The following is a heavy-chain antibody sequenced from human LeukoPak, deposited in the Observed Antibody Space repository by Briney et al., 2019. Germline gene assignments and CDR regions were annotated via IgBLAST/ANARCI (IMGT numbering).Heavy chain of an antibody. D-gene: IGHD3-22*01. V-gene: IGHV3-74*01. CDR1: GFTFSSYW. CDR3: ARAATYYYDSSGYYPRWYFDL. Sequence: GGSLRLSCAASGFTFSSYWMHWVRQAPGKGLVWVSRINSDGSSTSYADSVKGRFTISRDNAKNTLYLQMNSLRAEDTAVYYCARAATYYYDSSGYYPRWYFDLWGRGTLVTVSS. CDR2: INSDGSST. J-gene: IGHJ2*01.